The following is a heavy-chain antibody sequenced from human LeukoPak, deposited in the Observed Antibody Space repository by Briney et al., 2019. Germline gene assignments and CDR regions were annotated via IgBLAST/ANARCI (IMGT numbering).Heavy chain of an antibody. CDR1: GFTFSTYA. J-gene: IGHJ4*02. D-gene: IGHD5/OR15-5a*01. CDR3: AKYLLASTPYFDY. V-gene: IGHV3-23*01. CDR2: ISGSGGTP. Sequence: PGGSLRLSCAASGFTFSTYAMNWVRQAPGKGLEWVSTISGSGGTPHYADSVKGRFSISRDNSKNTVYLQMNSLRAEDTAVYYCAKYLLASTPYFDYWGQGTLVTV.